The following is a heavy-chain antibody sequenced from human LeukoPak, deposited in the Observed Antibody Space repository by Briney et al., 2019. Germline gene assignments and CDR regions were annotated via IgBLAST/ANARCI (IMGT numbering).Heavy chain of an antibody. V-gene: IGHV3-30*04. CDR3: ALEYIIPAANPDY. D-gene: IGHD2-2*01. J-gene: IGHJ4*02. Sequence: GGSLRLSCAASGFTFSSFAVHWVCQAPGKGLDWVAVISYDGSNTYYADSVKGRFTISRNTSKNTLSLQMNSQRAVDTGVYYCALEYIIPAANPDYWGQGTLVTVSS. CDR2: ISYDGSNT. CDR1: GFTFSSFA.